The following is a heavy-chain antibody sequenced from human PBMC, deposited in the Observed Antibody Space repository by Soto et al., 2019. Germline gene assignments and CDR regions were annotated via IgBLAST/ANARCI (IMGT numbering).Heavy chain of an antibody. CDR1: GFNVSDNY. CDR3: VRERRGLGIGFDH. CDR2: FFTGGST. Sequence: LRLSCAAAGFNVSDNYMGWVRQAPGKGLEWVSSFFTGGSTDYADSVRGRFTISRDDSKNTVYLQTNSLRAEDTAVYFCVRERRGLGIGFDHWGQGTLVTVSS. D-gene: IGHD6-19*01. J-gene: IGHJ4*02. V-gene: IGHV3-53*01.